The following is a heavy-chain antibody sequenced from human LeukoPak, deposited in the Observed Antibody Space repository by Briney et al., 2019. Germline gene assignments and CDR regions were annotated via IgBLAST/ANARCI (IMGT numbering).Heavy chain of an antibody. CDR3: VRDLRQCIGGACYA. J-gene: IGHJ5*02. V-gene: IGHV3-74*01. CDR2: INSDGSST. Sequence: GGSLRLSCAASGFTFSSHWMYWVRQARGKGLVWVSRINSDGSSTNYADSVKGRFTISRDNAKNTLYLQMNSLRAEDTAVFYCVRDLRQCIGGACYAWGQGTLVTVSS. D-gene: IGHD2-21*02. CDR1: GFTFSSHW.